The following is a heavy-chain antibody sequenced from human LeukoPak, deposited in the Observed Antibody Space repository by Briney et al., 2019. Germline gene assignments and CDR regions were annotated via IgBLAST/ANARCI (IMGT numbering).Heavy chain of an antibody. CDR2: IYYSGST. V-gene: IGHV4-39*01. CDR1: GVSITSRSYY. CDR3: ARRGYSSSFDY. J-gene: IGHJ4*02. Sequence: SETLSLTCTVCGVSITSRSYYWSWIRQPPGKGLEWIGSIYYSGSTYYNPSLKNRVTISVDTSKNQFSLKLSSVTAADTVVYYCARRGYSSSFDYWGQGTLVTVSS. D-gene: IGHD6-13*01.